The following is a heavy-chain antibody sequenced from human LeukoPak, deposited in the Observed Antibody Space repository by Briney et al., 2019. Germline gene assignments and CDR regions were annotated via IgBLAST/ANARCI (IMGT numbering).Heavy chain of an antibody. D-gene: IGHD5-18*01. V-gene: IGHV4-61*08. CDR1: GGSINNGGYY. J-gene: IGHJ4*02. CDR3: ARGGLWFDY. Sequence: SETLSLTCTVSGGSINNGGYYWSWIRQHPGKGLEWIGYIYYSGSTNYNPSLKSRVTISVDTSKNQFSLKLSSVTAADTAVYYCARGGLWFDYWGQGTLVTVSS. CDR2: IYYSGST.